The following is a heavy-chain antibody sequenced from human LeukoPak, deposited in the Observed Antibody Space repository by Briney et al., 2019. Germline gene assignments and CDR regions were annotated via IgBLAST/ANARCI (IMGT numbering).Heavy chain of an antibody. CDR3: ARDRRDYYDSSGNIDY. CDR1: GFTFSSYA. CDR2: ISYDGSNK. J-gene: IGHJ4*02. V-gene: IGHV3-30-3*01. Sequence: AGGSLRLSCAASGFTFSSYAMHWVRQAPGKGLEWVAVISYDGSNKYYADSVKGRFTISRDNSKNTLYLQMNSLRAEDTAVYYCARDRRDYYDSSGNIDYWGQGTLVTVSS. D-gene: IGHD3-22*01.